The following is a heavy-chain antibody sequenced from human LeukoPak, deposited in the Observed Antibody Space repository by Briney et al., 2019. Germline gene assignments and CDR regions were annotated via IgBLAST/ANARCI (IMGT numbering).Heavy chain of an antibody. J-gene: IGHJ4*02. CDR3: AGVKEDTAMVTFDY. CDR1: GGSISSGDYY. D-gene: IGHD5-18*01. V-gene: IGHV4-30-4*08. Sequence: SQTLSLTCTVSGGSISSGDYYWSWIRQPPGKGLEWIGYIYYSGSTYYNPSLKGRVTISVDTSKNQFSLKLSSVTAADTAVYYCAGVKEDTAMVTFDYWGQGTLVTVSS. CDR2: IYYSGST.